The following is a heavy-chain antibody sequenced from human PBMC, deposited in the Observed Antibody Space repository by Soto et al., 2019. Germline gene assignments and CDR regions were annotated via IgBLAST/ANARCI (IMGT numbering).Heavy chain of an antibody. D-gene: IGHD5-12*01. J-gene: IGHJ4*02. CDR3: ARPDCGGYDDY. V-gene: IGHV1-69*02. CDR2: IIPILGIA. Sequence: QVRLVQSGAEVKKPGSSVKVSCKASGGTFSSYTISWVRQAPGQGLGWMGRIIPILGIANYAQKVQGRVTSTADKATSTAYMELSSRGSEDTAGYYCARPDCGGYDDYWGQGTLVTVSS. CDR1: GGTFSSYT.